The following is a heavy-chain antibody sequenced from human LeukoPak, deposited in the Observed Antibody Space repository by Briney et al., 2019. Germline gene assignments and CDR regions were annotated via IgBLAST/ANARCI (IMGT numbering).Heavy chain of an antibody. Sequence: PGGSLRLSCAASGFTFSSYSMNWVRQAPGKGLEWVSYISSSSSTIYYADSVKGRFTISRDNAKNSLYLQMNSLRAEDTAVYYCARAGALVAAVNNWFDPWGQGTLVTVSS. CDR2: ISSSSSTI. J-gene: IGHJ5*02. CDR3: ARAGALVAAVNNWFDP. D-gene: IGHD2-15*01. V-gene: IGHV3-48*01. CDR1: GFTFSSYS.